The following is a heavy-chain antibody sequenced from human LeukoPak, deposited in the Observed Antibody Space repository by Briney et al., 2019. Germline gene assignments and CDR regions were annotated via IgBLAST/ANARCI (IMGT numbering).Heavy chain of an antibody. J-gene: IGHJ4*02. CDR1: GFTFSHYT. V-gene: IGHV3-21*01. Sequence: GGSLRLSCAASGFTFSHYTMNWVRQAPGKGLEWVSCISSSGSSIYYADSVKGRFTISRDNAKNSLSLQMGSLSAEDTAVCFCSRDGPLGQSCSDYWGQGTLVTVSS. D-gene: IGHD2-15*01. CDR2: ISSSGSSI. CDR3: SRDGPLGQSCSDY.